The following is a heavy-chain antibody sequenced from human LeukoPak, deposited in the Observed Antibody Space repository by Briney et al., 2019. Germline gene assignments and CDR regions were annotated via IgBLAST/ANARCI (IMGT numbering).Heavy chain of an antibody. J-gene: IGHJ3*02. V-gene: IGHV1-69*04. CDR2: IIPILGIA. D-gene: IGHD2-15*01. Sequence: SVKVSCKASGGTFSSYAISWVRQAPGQGLEWMGRIIPILGIANYAQKFQGRVTITADKSTSTAYMELSSLRSEDTAVYYCARGGYCSGGSCYSIGVAFDIWGQGTMVTVSS. CDR3: ARGGYCSGGSCYSIGVAFDI. CDR1: GGTFSSYA.